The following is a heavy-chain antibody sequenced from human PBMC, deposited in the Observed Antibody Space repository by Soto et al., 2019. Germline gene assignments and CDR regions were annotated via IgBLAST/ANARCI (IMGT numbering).Heavy chain of an antibody. D-gene: IGHD3-9*01. V-gene: IGHV3-23*01. CDR3: AKDGNPIPYLTGYYRLGWFDP. CDR2: ISGSGGST. Sequence: PGESLKISCAASGFTFSSYAMSWVRQAPGKGLEWVSAISGSGGSTYHADSVKGRFTISRDNSKNTLYLQMNSLRAEDTAVYYCAKDGNPIPYLTGYYRLGWFDPWGQGTLVTVSS. J-gene: IGHJ5*02. CDR1: GFTFSSYA.